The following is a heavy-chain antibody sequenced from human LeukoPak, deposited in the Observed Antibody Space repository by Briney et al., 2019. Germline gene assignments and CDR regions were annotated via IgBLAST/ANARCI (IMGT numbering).Heavy chain of an antibody. Sequence: SVKVSCKASGGTFSSYAISWVRQAPGQGLEWMGRINPILGIANYAQKFQGRVTITADKSTSTAYMELSSLRSEDTAVYCCARVPTESTTGTTFWWFDPWGQGTLVTVSS. CDR2: INPILGIA. V-gene: IGHV1-69*04. CDR3: ARVPTESTTGTTFWWFDP. CDR1: GGTFSSYA. D-gene: IGHD1-1*01. J-gene: IGHJ5*02.